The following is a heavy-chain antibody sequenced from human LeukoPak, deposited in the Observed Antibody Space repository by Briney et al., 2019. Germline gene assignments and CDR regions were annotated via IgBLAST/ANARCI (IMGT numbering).Heavy chain of an antibody. CDR3: ASGSGSYRTPYYYMDV. CDR2: IYSGGST. V-gene: IGHV3-53*01. CDR1: GFTVSSNY. J-gene: IGHJ6*03. D-gene: IGHD3-10*01. Sequence: GGSLRHSCAASGFTVSSNYMSWVRPAPGKGLEWVSVIYSGGSTYYADSVKGRFTISRDNSKNTLYLQMNSLRAEDTAVYYCASGSGSYRTPYYYMDVWGTGTTVTVSS.